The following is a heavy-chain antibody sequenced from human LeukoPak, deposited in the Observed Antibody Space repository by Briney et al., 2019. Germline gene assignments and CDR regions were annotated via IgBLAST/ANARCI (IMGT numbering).Heavy chain of an antibody. D-gene: IGHD6-25*01. CDR2: INQDGSET. J-gene: IGHJ5*02. V-gene: IGHV3-7*01. CDR1: RFTFNTYW. CDR3: AGSRVAATDTLDP. Sequence: HPGGSPRLSCEASRFTFNTYWMSWVRQAPGKGLEWVANINQDGSETYYVDSVKGRFTVSRDNAKNSLFLQVNSLRAEDTAVYYCAGSRVAATDTLDPWGQGTLVTVSS.